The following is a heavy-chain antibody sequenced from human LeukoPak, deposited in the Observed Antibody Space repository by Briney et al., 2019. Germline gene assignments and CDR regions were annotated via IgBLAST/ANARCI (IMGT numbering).Heavy chain of an antibody. J-gene: IGHJ6*03. CDR2: INPNSGGT. CDR3: ARGGSPIYYYYMDV. Sequence: GASVKVSCKAYGYTFTGYYMHWVRQAPGQGLEWMGWINPNSGGTNYAQKFQGRVTMTRDTSISTAYMELSRLRSDDTAVYYCARGGSPIYYYYMDVWGKGTTVTISS. CDR1: GYTFTGYY. D-gene: IGHD2-2*01. V-gene: IGHV1-2*02.